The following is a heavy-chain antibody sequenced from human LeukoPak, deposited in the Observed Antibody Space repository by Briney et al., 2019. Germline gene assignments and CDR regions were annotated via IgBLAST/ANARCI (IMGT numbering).Heavy chain of an antibody. CDR2: IYYSGST. D-gene: IGHD3-16*02. V-gene: IGHV4-39*01. J-gene: IGHJ5*02. CDR1: GGSISSSSYY. CDR3: ARSYYDYVWGSYRPSGFDP. Sequence: SSETLSLTCTVSGGSISSSSYYRGWIRQPPGKGLEWIGSIYYSGSTYYNPSLKSRVTISVDTSKNQFSLKLSSVTAADTAVYYCARSYYDYVWGSYRPSGFDPWGQGTLVTVSS.